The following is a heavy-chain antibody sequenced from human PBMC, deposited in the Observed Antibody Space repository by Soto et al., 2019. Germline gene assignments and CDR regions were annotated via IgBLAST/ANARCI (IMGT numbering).Heavy chain of an antibody. CDR1: DGSISSSTYY. CDR3: ARVLTGSRAFDY. D-gene: IGHD1-20*01. V-gene: IGHV4-39*01. CDR2: IYYSGST. J-gene: IGHJ4*02. Sequence: SEPLSLTCTVSDGSISSSTYYWGWVRQPPGRGLEWIGNIYYSGSTFYNPSLKSRVTVSIDTSKNPFSLSLGSLTAADTAVYYCARVLTGSRAFDYWGQRALVTVSS.